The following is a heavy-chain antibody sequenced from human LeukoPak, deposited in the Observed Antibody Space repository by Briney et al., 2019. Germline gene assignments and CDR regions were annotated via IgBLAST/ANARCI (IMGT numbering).Heavy chain of an antibody. V-gene: IGHV4-31*03. Sequence: SETLSLTCTVSGASVSSGGYYRGWIRRHPGKGLEWIGYIYYSGSTYYNPSLKSRVSISVDTSKNQFSLKLTSVTAADTAVYYCARDSAPGSPFGYFDYWGQGSLVTVSS. CDR1: GASVSSGGYY. CDR2: IYYSGST. J-gene: IGHJ4*02. D-gene: IGHD6-13*01. CDR3: ARDSAPGSPFGYFDY.